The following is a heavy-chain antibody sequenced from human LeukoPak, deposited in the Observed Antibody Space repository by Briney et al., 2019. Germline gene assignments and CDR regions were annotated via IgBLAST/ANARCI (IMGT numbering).Heavy chain of an antibody. J-gene: IGHJ5*02. CDR1: GYTFTVYY. D-gene: IGHD3-10*01. CDR3: ARGITMVRGVIYGWFDP. V-gene: IGHV1-2*02. CDR2: INPTSGAT. Sequence: ASVKVSCKPSGYTFTVYYIHWVRQAPRQGLEWVGWINPTSGATNYAQKFQGRVTMTRDTSISIAYMELSRLRSDDTAVYYCARGITMVRGVIYGWFDPWGQGTLVTVSS.